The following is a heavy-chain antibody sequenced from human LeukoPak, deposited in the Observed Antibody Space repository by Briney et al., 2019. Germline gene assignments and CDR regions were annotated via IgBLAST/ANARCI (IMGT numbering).Heavy chain of an antibody. Sequence: GASVKVSCKASGYTFTGYYMHWVRQAPGQGLEWMGWINPNSGGTNYAQKFQGRVTMTRDTSTSTVYMELSSLRSEDTAVYYCARDAFLSGSLSPVDYWGQGTLVTVSS. V-gene: IGHV1-2*02. CDR2: INPNSGGT. D-gene: IGHD5-12*01. J-gene: IGHJ4*02. CDR1: GYTFTGYY. CDR3: ARDAFLSGSLSPVDY.